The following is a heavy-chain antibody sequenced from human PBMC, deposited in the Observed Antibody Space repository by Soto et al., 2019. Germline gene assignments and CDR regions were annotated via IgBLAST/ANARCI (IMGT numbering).Heavy chain of an antibody. CDR2: IYYSGST. J-gene: IGHJ4*02. CDR3: AREGAAAGNYFDY. Sequence: SLTCTVSGGSISSYYWSWIRQPPGKGLEWIVYIYYSGSTNYNPSLKSRVTISVDTSKNQFSLKLSSVTAADTAVYYCAREGAAAGNYFDYWGQGXLVTVYS. CDR1: GGSISSYY. D-gene: IGHD6-13*01. V-gene: IGHV4-59*01.